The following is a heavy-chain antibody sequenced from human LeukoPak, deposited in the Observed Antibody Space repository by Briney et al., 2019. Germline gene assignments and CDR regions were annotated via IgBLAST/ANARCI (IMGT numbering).Heavy chain of an antibody. CDR3: ARALRASAASDY. V-gene: IGHV3-64*01. CDR2: ISSNGGST. CDR1: GFTFSSYA. J-gene: IGHJ4*02. Sequence: GGSLRLSCAASGFTFSSYAMHWVRQAPGKGLEYVSAISSNGGSTYHANSVQGRFTISRDNSKNTLYLQMGSLRAEDMAVYYCARALRASAASDYWGQGTLVTVSS. D-gene: IGHD6-6*01.